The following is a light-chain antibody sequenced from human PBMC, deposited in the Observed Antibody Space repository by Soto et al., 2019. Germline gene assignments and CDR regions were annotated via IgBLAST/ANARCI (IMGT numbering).Light chain of an antibody. J-gene: IGKJ2*01. Sequence: DIQMTQSPSSLSASVGDRVTIACQANQDIGNYLNWYQQKPGKAPKLLICDASNLEIGVPSRFSGRGSGTDFTFTISKLQPEDIATYYCQQYNTMPPYTFGQGTKVELK. CDR3: QQYNTMPPYT. CDR1: QDIGNY. V-gene: IGKV1-33*01. CDR2: DAS.